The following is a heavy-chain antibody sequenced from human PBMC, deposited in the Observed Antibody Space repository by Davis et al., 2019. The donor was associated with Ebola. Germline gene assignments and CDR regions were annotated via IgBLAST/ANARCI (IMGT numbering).Heavy chain of an antibody. CDR2: IIPIFGTA. Sequence: SVKVSCKASGGTFSSYAISWVRQAPGQGLEWMGGIIPIFGTANYAQKFQGRVTITADKSTSTVYMELSSLRSEDTAVYYCARGGGIAAASLDYWGQGTLVTVSS. CDR3: ARGGGIAAASLDY. CDR1: GGTFSSYA. V-gene: IGHV1-69*06. J-gene: IGHJ4*02. D-gene: IGHD6-13*01.